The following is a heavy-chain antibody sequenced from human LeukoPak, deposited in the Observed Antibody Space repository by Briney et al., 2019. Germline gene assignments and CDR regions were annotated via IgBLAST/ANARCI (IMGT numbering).Heavy chain of an antibody. V-gene: IGHV4-4*09. CDR1: GASIPSSYY. D-gene: IGHD1-26*01. Sequence: PSETLSLTCTVSGASIPSSYYWSWIRQPPGKGLECIGYISASGNTNYNPSLKSRVTISVGTSKSQFSLNLSSVTAADTAIYYCAKLTGGGSYWGYFDYWGQGNLVTISS. CDR2: ISASGNT. J-gene: IGHJ4*02. CDR3: AKLTGGGSYWGYFDY.